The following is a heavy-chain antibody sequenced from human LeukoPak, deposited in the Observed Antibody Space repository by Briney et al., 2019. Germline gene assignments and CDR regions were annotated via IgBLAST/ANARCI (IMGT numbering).Heavy chain of an antibody. J-gene: IGHJ2*01. Sequence: SETLSLTCAVYGGSFSGYYWCWIRQPPGKGLEWIGEINHSGSTNYNPSLKSRVTISVDTSKNQFSLKLSSVTAADTAVYYCAREYCSSTSCYLWYFDLWGRGTLVTVSS. CDR3: AREYCSSTSCYLWYFDL. CDR1: GGSFSGYY. V-gene: IGHV4-34*01. D-gene: IGHD2-2*01. CDR2: INHSGST.